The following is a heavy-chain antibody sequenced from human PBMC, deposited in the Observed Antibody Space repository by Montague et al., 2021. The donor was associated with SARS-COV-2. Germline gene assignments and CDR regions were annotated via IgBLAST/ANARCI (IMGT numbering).Heavy chain of an antibody. J-gene: IGHJ4*02. Sequence: SETLSLTCAVYGGSFGDDHWSWIRQPPGKGLEWIGDIKQSGSTNYNPSLKSRVTISVDTSKNQFSLKLTSVTAADTAMYFCARGHLSVSTIVVVFTSASYYFDYWGRGAQVTVSS. CDR2: IKQSGST. V-gene: IGHV4-34*01. D-gene: IGHD3-22*01. CDR3: ARGHLSVSTIVVVFTSASYYFDY. CDR1: GGSFGDDH.